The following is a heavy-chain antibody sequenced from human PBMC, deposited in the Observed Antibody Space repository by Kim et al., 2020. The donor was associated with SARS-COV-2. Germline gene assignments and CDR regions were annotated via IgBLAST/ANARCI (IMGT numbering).Heavy chain of an antibody. CDR3: ARGGYYGSGAGWFDP. D-gene: IGHD3-10*01. V-gene: IGHV4-34*01. Sequence: PSLKSRVTISVDTSKNQFSLKLSSVTAADTAVYYCARGGYYGSGAGWFDPWGQGTLVTVSS. J-gene: IGHJ5*02.